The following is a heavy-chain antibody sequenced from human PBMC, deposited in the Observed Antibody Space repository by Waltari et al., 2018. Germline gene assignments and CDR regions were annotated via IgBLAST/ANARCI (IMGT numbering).Heavy chain of an antibody. J-gene: IGHJ6*02. CDR2: INPSGCST. CDR3: ARDTGALWMDV. CDR1: EYTFTSSY. V-gene: IGHV1-46*01. Sequence: QVQLVQSGAEVKKPGASVKISCKTSEYTFTSSYIHWVRQAPGQGLEWMGIINPSGCSTIYAKKFQGRVTMTRDTSTSTVYMELSSLRSEDTAVYHCARDTGALWMDVWGQGTTVTVSS. D-gene: IGHD2-21*01.